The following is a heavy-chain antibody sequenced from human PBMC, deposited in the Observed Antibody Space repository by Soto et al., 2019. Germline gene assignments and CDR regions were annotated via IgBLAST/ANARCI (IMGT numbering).Heavy chain of an antibody. J-gene: IGHJ4*02. CDR2: IYYSGST. CDR1: GGSISSGDYY. CDR3: ARATGYTFDY. V-gene: IGHV4-30-4*01. Sequence: SETLCLTCTVSGGSISSGDYYWSWIRQPPGKGLEWIGYIYYSGSTYYNPSLKSRVTISVDTSKNQFSLKLSSVTAADTAVYYCARATGYTFDYWGQGTLVTVSS. D-gene: IGHD3-9*01.